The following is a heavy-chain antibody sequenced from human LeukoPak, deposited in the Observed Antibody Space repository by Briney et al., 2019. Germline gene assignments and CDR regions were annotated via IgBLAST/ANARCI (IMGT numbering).Heavy chain of an antibody. CDR1: GGSINNYY. V-gene: IGHV4-59*07. D-gene: IGHD3-22*01. CDR2: IYSSGST. CDR3: ARVGYYDSSGYSAFDI. J-gene: IGHJ3*02. Sequence: SDTLSLTCTVSGGSINNYYWSWIRQPPGKRLEWIGYIYSSGSTNYNPSLKSRVTISVDTSKNRISLKLSSVTAADTAVYYCARVGYYDSSGYSAFDIWGQGTMVTVSS.